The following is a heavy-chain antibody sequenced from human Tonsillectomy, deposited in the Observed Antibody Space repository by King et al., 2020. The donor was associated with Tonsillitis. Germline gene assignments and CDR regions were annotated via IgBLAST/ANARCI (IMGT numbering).Heavy chain of an antibody. J-gene: IGHJ3*02. V-gene: IGHV4-4*07. D-gene: IGHD3-3*01. CDR3: ARVTVYDFWSGFQTGAFDI. CDR1: GGSISSYY. Sequence: QLQESGPGLVKPSETLSLTCTVSGGSISSYYWSWIRQPAGKGLEWIGRIYTSGSTNYNPSLKSRVTMSVDTSKNQFSLKLSTVTAADTAVYYCARVTVYDFWSGFQTGAFDIWGQGTMVTVSS. CDR2: IYTSGST.